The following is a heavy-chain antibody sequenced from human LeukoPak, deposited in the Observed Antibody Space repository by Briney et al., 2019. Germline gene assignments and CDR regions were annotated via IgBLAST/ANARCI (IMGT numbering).Heavy chain of an antibody. CDR1: GFTFISYV. Sequence: GGSLRLSCAASGFTFISYVMSWVRQAPGKGLEWVSAISGSGGSTYYADSVKGRFTISRYNSKNTLYLQMNSLRAADTAVDYCAKTAEGYFDYWGQGTLVTVSS. D-gene: IGHD6-13*01. V-gene: IGHV3-23*01. J-gene: IGHJ4*02. CDR3: AKTAEGYFDY. CDR2: ISGSGGST.